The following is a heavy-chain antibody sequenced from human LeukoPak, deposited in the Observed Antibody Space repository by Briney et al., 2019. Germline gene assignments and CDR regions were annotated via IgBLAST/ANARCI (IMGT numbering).Heavy chain of an antibody. V-gene: IGHV3-23*01. CDR3: ARERGNYFRY. J-gene: IGHJ4*02. Sequence: GGSLRLSCAASGFTFSSYAMSWVRQAPGKGLEWVSAISGSGDTTDFADSVKGRFTISRDNINNALYLQMNSLRDEDTAVYYCARERGNYFRYWGQGTLVTVSS. CDR2: ISGSGDTT. CDR1: GFTFSSYA.